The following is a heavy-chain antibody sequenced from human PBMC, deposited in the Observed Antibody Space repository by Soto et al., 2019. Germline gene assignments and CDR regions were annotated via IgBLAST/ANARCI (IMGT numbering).Heavy chain of an antibody. D-gene: IGHD5-12*01. Sequence: QVKLVQSGAEVKKPGSSVKVSCKASGGTFSTSTFTWVRQAHGQGLEWMGRTIPILDVADYAQDFQGRVTITTDKATSTAYMELTSLTSIDTAVYYCARDSPIGSTYSGYDAIDSWGQGTLATVSS. CDR2: TIPILDVA. CDR1: GGTFSTST. CDR3: ARDSPIGSTYSGYDAIDS. V-gene: IGHV1-69*08. J-gene: IGHJ4*02.